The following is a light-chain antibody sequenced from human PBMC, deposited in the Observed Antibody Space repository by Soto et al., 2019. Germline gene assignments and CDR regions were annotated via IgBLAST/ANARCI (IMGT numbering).Light chain of an antibody. CDR1: TSDVGSYNY. Sequence: QSALTQPRSVSGSPGQSVSISCTGTTSDVGSYNYVSWYQQHPGKAPRLMIYDVRKRPSGVPDRFSGSKSGNTASLTISGLRAGDEADYYCCSYAGSYVWVFGGGTKLTVL. CDR3: CSYAGSYVWV. J-gene: IGLJ3*02. V-gene: IGLV2-11*01. CDR2: DVR.